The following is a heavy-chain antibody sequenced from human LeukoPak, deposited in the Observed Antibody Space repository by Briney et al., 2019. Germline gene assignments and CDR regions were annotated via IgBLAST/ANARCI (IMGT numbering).Heavy chain of an antibody. Sequence: RWASVKVSCKASGYTFTSYAMHWVRQAPGQRLEWVGWINAGNGNTKYSQKFQGRVTITRDTSASTAYMELSSLRSEDTAVYYCARYQLLLDAFDIWGQGTMVTVSS. CDR3: ARYQLLLDAFDI. CDR1: GYTFTSYA. J-gene: IGHJ3*02. D-gene: IGHD2-2*01. CDR2: INAGNGNT. V-gene: IGHV1-3*01.